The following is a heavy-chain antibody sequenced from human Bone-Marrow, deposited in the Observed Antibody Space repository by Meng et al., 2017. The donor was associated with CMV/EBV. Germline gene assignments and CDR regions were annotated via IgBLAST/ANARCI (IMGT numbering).Heavy chain of an antibody. CDR2: ISAYNGNT. CDR1: GYTFTSYG. J-gene: IGHJ4*02. Sequence: ASVKVSCKASGYTFTSYGISWVRQAPGQGLEWMGWISAYNGNTNYAQKLQGRVTMTTDTSTSTAYMELRSLRSDDTAVYYCARVLCYYDSSSPGYWGQGTLVTVSS. V-gene: IGHV1-18*01. CDR3: ARVLCYYDSSSPGY. D-gene: IGHD3-22*01.